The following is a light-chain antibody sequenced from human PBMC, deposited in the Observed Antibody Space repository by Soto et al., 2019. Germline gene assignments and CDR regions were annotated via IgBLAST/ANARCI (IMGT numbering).Light chain of an antibody. CDR2: GAS. CDR1: QSVSNNY. V-gene: IGKV3-20*01. Sequence: EIVLTQSPGTLSLSPGERATLSCRASQSVSNNYLAWYQQKPGQAPRLLIYGASNRATGMPDRFSGSGSGTDFTLTISRLEPEDFAVYYCQPYGSSGTFGQGTKVEIK. CDR3: QPYGSSGT. J-gene: IGKJ1*01.